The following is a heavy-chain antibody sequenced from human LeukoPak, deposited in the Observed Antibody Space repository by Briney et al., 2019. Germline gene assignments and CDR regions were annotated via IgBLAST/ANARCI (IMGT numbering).Heavy chain of an antibody. Sequence: GGSLRLSCTASRFTFSSYWMSWVRQAPGKGLEWVANIKKDGSEKYYVDSVKGRFTISRDNAKTSLYLQMNSLRAEDTAVYYCARGDKELVFKRRKGGFDPWGQGTLVTVSS. J-gene: IGHJ5*02. CDR2: IKKDGSEK. CDR3: ARGDKELVFKRRKGGFDP. D-gene: IGHD6-13*01. V-gene: IGHV3-7*01. CDR1: RFTFSSYW.